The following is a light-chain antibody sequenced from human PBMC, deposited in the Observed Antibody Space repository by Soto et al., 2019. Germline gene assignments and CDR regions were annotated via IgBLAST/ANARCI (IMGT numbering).Light chain of an antibody. Sequence: QSALTQPASVSGSPGQSITIPCTGTSSDVGGYNYVSWYQQHPGKAPKLMIYEVSNRPSGVSNRFSGSKSGNTASLTISGLQAENEADYYSSSYTSSSTYVFGTGTKLTVL. J-gene: IGLJ1*01. V-gene: IGLV2-14*01. CDR2: EVS. CDR3: SSYTSSSTYV. CDR1: SSDVGGYNY.